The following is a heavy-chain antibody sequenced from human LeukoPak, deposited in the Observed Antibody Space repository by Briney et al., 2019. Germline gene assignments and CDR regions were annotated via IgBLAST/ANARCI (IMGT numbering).Heavy chain of an antibody. V-gene: IGHV3-23*01. CDR3: AKEVVFRYYYYYMDV. CDR1: GFTFSSYA. CDR2: ISGSGGST. D-gene: IGHD2-15*01. J-gene: IGHJ6*03. Sequence: SGGSLRLSCAASGFTFSSYAMSWVRQAPGKGLEWVSAISGSGGSTYYADSVKGRFTISRDNSKNTLYLQMNSLRAEDTAVYYCAKEVVFRYYYYYMDVWGKGTTVTISS.